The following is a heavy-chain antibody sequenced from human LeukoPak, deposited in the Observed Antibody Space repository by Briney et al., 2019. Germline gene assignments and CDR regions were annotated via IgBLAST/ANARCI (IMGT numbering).Heavy chain of an antibody. CDR1: GHTFISYG. CDR3: GRVINGFIDY. CDR2: ITTSNGNT. J-gene: IGHJ4*02. D-gene: IGHD2-8*01. Sequence: GASVKVSCKASGHTFISYGISWVRQAPGQGLEWMGWITTSNGNTNYAQKFQDKFTMTSDTSTSTAYMELRSLRSDDTAVYYCGRVINGFIDYWGQGTLVTVSS. V-gene: IGHV1-18*01.